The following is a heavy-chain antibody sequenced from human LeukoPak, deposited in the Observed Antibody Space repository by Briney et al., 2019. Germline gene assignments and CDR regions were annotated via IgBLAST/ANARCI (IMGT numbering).Heavy chain of an antibody. Sequence: GTSLRLSCAASGFTFGRYGMHWVRQAPGKGLEWVAVISYDGKNETYADSVKGRFTISRDTSRNTLSLQMNSLRTEDTAVYYCVRGDPHFSYNNDWYGKKFDYWGQGTLVTVSS. J-gene: IGHJ4*02. CDR2: ISYDGKNE. CDR1: GFTFGRYG. D-gene: IGHD6-19*01. V-gene: IGHV3-30*04. CDR3: VRGDPHFSYNNDWYGKKFDY.